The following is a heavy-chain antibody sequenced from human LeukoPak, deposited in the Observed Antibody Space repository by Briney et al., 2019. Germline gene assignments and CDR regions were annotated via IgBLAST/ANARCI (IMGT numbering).Heavy chain of an antibody. CDR2: IYHSGST. V-gene: IGHV4-38-2*02. J-gene: IGHJ4*02. CDR3: ARVGITMVRGARSHFDY. CDR1: GYSISSGYY. Sequence: PSETLSLTCTVSGYSISSGYYWGWIRPPPGKGLEGIGSIYHSGSTYYNPSLKSRVTISVDTTKNQFSLKLSSVTAADTAVYYCARVGITMVRGARSHFDYWGQGTLVTVSS. D-gene: IGHD3-10*01.